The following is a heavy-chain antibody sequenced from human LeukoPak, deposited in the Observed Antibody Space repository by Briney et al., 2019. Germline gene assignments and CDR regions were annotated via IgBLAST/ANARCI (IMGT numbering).Heavy chain of an antibody. Sequence: GGSLRLSCAASGFTFSSYAMHWVRQAPGKGLEWVAVISYDGSNKYYADSVKGRFTISRDNSKNTLYLQMNSLRAEDTAVYYCARDSSLNYYGSGIGHWGQGTLVTVSS. J-gene: IGHJ4*02. V-gene: IGHV3-30*04. CDR3: ARDSSLNYYGSGIGH. CDR1: GFTFSSYA. D-gene: IGHD3-10*01. CDR2: ISYDGSNK.